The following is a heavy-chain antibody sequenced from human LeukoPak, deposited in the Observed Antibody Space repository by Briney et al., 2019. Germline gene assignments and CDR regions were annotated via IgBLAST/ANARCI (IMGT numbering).Heavy chain of an antibody. CDR3: ASIVHEDGGWYGNWFDP. CDR1: GYTFTSYG. CDR2: ISAYNGNT. V-gene: IGHV1-18*01. Sequence: GASVKVSCKASGYTFTSYGISWVRQAPGQGLEWMGWISAYNGNTNYAQKLQGRVTMTTDTSTSTAYMELRSLRSDDTAVYYCASIVHEDGGWYGNWFDPWGQGTLVTVSS. D-gene: IGHD6-19*01. J-gene: IGHJ5*02.